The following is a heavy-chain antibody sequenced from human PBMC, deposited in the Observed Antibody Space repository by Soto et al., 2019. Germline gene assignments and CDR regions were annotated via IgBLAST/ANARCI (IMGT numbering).Heavy chain of an antibody. V-gene: IGHV3-48*02. Sequence: PGGSLRLSCAASGFTFSSYAMSWVRQAPGKGLEWVSYISSSSSTIYYADSVKGRFTISRDNAKNSLYLQMNSLRDEDTAVYYCAREKLGGGILNEPYFDYWGQGTQVTVSS. D-gene: IGHD2-15*01. J-gene: IGHJ4*02. CDR1: GFTFSSYA. CDR3: AREKLGGGILNEPYFDY. CDR2: ISSSSSTI.